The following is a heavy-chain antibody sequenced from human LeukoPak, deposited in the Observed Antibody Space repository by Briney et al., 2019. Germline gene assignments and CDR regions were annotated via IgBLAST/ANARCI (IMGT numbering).Heavy chain of an antibody. CDR2: ISWNGDKT. Sequence: GGSLRLSCTSCGSKFGDYDMSWVRQVPGKGLELGSGISWNGDKTVYADAVRGRLSISRDNTKKSLYLQKCSLRAEVKLFSLSAADTVCSSSTGCYFEDWFDPWGPGTLVTVSS. CDR1: GSKFGDYD. D-gene: IGHD2-2*01. J-gene: IGHJ5*02. CDR3: AADTVCSSSTGCYFEDWFDP. V-gene: IGHV3-20*04.